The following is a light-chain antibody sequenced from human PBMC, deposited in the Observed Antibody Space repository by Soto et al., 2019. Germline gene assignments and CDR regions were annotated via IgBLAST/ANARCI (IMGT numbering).Light chain of an antibody. CDR1: QGVFTY. J-gene: IGKJ2*01. Sequence: DVQMTQSPASLSVSIGDRVTITCRASQGVFTYVAWFQHKPGKAPRSLIYGASTLHSGVPSKFSGSGSGTDFTLTISSLQPEDVATYYCQQYNAYPHTFGQGTQVDIK. CDR2: GAS. V-gene: IGKV1-16*02. CDR3: QQYNAYPHT.